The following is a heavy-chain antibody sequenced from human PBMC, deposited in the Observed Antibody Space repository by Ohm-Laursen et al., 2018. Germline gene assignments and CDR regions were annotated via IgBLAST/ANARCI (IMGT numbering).Heavy chain of an antibody. D-gene: IGHD3-3*01. J-gene: IGHJ6*02. CDR3: ARGGGVDTRYYDFWSGYSYYYYGMDV. CDR2: IKQDGSGK. CDR1: GFSFSADW. V-gene: IGHV3-7*01. Sequence: SLRLSCSASGFSFSADWMYWVRQAPGKGLEWVANIKQDGSGKYYVDSVKGRFTISRDNAKNSLYLQMNSLRAEDTAVYYCARGGGVDTRYYDFWSGYSYYYYGMDVWGQGTTVTVSS.